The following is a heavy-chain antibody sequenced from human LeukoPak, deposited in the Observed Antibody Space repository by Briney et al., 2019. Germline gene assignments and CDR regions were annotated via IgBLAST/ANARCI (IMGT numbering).Heavy chain of an antibody. V-gene: IGHV4-59*01. CDR3: ARETMLAGFASGLGFNY. CDR2: IFYKGNT. CDR1: GYDSISTYY. Sequence: SETLSLTCSVSGYDSISTYYWNWIRQPPGKGLEWIGQIFYKGNTNYNPSLESRLSMSLDTSRNQLSLNLTSVTAADTATYYCARETMLAGFASGLGFNYWGQGILVIVSS. D-gene: IGHD6-19*01. J-gene: IGHJ4*02.